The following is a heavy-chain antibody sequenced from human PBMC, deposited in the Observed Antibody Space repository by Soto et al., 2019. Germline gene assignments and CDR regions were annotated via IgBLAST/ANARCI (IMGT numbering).Heavy chain of an antibody. J-gene: IGHJ6*02. V-gene: IGHV1-69*13. CDR2: IIPIFGTA. D-gene: IGHD2-15*01. Sequence: SVKVSCKASGGTFSSYAISWVRRAPGQGLEWMGGIIPIFGTANYAQKFQGRVTITADESTSTAYMELSSLRSEDTAVYYCASGGVVVAATLRGYYYGMDVWGQGTTVTVSS. CDR1: GGTFSSYA. CDR3: ASGGVVVAATLRGYYYGMDV.